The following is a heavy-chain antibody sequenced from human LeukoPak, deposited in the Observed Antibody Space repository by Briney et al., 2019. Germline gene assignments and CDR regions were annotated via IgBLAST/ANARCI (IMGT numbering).Heavy chain of an antibody. Sequence: KPSETLSLTCTVSGGSISSSSYYWGWIRQPPGKGLEWIGSIYYSGSTHYNPSLKSRVTISVDTSKNQFSLKLSSVTAADTAVYYCARERGGGTGTPYFDYWGQGTLVTVSS. J-gene: IGHJ4*02. V-gene: IGHV4-39*02. CDR3: ARERGGGTGTPYFDY. D-gene: IGHD1-1*01. CDR2: IYYSGST. CDR1: GGSISSSSYY.